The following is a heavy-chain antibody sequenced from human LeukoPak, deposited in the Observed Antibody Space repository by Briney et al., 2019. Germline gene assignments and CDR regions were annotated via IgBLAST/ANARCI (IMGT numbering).Heavy chain of an antibody. CDR3: AKDASVLLWFGELSERYYFDY. CDR2: ISGSGGST. J-gene: IGHJ4*02. V-gene: IGHV3-23*01. CDR1: GFTFSSYA. D-gene: IGHD3-10*01. Sequence: GGSLRLSCAASGFTFSSYAMSWVCQAPGKGLEWVSAISGSGGSTYYADSVKGRFTISRDNSKNTLYLQMNSLRAEDTAVYYCAKDASVLLWFGELSERYYFDYWGQGTLVTVSS.